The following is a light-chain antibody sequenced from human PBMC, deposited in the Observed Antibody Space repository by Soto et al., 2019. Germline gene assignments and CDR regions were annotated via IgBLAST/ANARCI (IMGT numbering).Light chain of an antibody. Sequence: QSALTQPASVSGSPGQSITISCTGTSSDVGSYNLVSWYQQHPGKAPKLMIYEGSKRPSGVSNRFSGSKSGNTASLTISGLQAEDEADYSCCSYAGSRVFGGGTKLPVL. J-gene: IGLJ3*02. CDR1: SSDVGSYNL. V-gene: IGLV2-23*01. CDR3: CSYAGSRV. CDR2: EGS.